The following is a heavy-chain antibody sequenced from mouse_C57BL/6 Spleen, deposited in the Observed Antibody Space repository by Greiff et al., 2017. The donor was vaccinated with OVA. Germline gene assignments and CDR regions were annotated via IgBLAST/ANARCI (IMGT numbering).Heavy chain of an antibody. J-gene: IGHJ3*01. CDR2: INPSTGGT. D-gene: IGHD1-1*01. CDR3: ARPYYYGSSPCAY. V-gene: IGHV1-42*01. CDR1: GYSFTGYY. Sequence: VHVKQSGPELVKPGASVKISCKASGYSFTGYYMNWVKQSPETSLEWIGEINPSTGGTTYHQKFKAKATLTVDKSSSTAYMQLKSLTSADSAVYYCARPYYYGSSPCAYWGQGTLVTVSA.